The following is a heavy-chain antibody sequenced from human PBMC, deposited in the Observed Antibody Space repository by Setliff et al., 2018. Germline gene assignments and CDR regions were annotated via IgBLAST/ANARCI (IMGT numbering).Heavy chain of an antibody. CDR2: ISTSSSTI. D-gene: IGHD3-22*01. CDR3: ARLALTGYDSSGYYYALDYYYYMDV. CDR1: GFTFSSHG. J-gene: IGHJ6*03. Sequence: PGESLTISCVASGFTFSSHGMTWVRLAPGKGLEWISYISTSSSTIYYADSVKGRFTISRDNANHTLYLQMNSLRADDTAVYYCARLALTGYDSSGYYYALDYYYYMDVWGKGTTVTVSS. V-gene: IGHV3-48*01.